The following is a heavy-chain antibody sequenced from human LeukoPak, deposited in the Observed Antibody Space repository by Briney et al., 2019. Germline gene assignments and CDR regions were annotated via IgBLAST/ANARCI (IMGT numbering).Heavy chain of an antibody. CDR1: GSSIDTGCY. J-gene: IGHJ4*02. CDR3: ARNASVVPRVNPECLYFFDY. Sequence: PSETLSLTRAVSGSSIDTGCYWGWIRQSPGKGLEWIGSIYNSGSIYYNPSRKSRVTISVDTSKNQFSLKMTSVTAADTGVYYRARNASVVPRVNPECLYFFDYWGQGTLVTVSS. CDR2: IYNSGSI. V-gene: IGHV4-38-2*01. D-gene: IGHD2-15*01.